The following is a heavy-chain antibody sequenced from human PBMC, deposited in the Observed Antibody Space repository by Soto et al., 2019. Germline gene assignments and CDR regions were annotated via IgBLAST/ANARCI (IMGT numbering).Heavy chain of an antibody. Sequence: QVQLVQSGAEVKKPGSSVKVSCKASGGTFSSYTISWVRQAPGQGLEWMGRIIPILGIANYAQKFQGRVTITANKSTSTAYMELSSLRSEDTAVYYSARDPHHYDSSGYPDYWGQGTLVTVSS. CDR3: ARDPHHYDSSGYPDY. CDR1: GGTFSSYT. V-gene: IGHV1-69*08. D-gene: IGHD3-22*01. J-gene: IGHJ4*02. CDR2: IIPILGIA.